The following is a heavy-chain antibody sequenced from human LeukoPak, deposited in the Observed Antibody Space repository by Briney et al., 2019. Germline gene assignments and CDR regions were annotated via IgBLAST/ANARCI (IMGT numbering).Heavy chain of an antibody. CDR3: ARDRLGHDAFDI. Sequence: SETLSLTCTVSGGSISSSSYYWGWIRQPPGKGLEWIGTIFYSGSTYYNPSLKSRVTISVDTSKNQFSLKLSSVTAADTAVYYCARDRLGHDAFDIWGQGTMVTVSS. CDR2: IFYSGST. J-gene: IGHJ3*02. D-gene: IGHD6-19*01. CDR1: GGSISSSSYY. V-gene: IGHV4-39*07.